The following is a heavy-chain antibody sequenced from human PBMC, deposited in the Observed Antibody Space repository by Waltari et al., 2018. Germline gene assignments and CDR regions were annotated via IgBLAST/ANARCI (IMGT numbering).Heavy chain of an antibody. D-gene: IGHD2-2*01. Sequence: EVQLVESGGGLVQPGGSLRLSWAASGFTFSSYWMHWVRKAPGKGLVWVSRINGDGGSTSYADSVKGRFTISRDNANNTLYLQMNSLRAEDTAVYYCTRTRYCSTTTCQVDWFDPWGQGTLVTVSS. CDR2: INGDGGST. J-gene: IGHJ5*02. CDR1: GFTFSSYW. V-gene: IGHV3-74*01. CDR3: TRTRYCSTTTCQVDWFDP.